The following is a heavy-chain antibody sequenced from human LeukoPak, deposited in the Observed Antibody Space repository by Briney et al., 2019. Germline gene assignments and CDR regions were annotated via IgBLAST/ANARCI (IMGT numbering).Heavy chain of an antibody. V-gene: IGHV3-64*01. CDR1: GFTFSSYG. CDR3: ARGIRRASDY. D-gene: IGHD2/OR15-2a*01. Sequence: GGSLRLSCAASGFTFSSYGMVWVRQAPGKGLEYVSGITSNGGTTYYGNSVKGRFTISRDNSKDTLYLQMGSLRTEDMAVYYCARGIRRASDYWGQGTLVTVAS. J-gene: IGHJ4*02. CDR2: ITSNGGTT.